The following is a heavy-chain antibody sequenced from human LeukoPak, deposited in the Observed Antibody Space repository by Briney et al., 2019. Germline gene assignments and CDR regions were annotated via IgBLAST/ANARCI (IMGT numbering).Heavy chain of an antibody. CDR2: ISGSGGST. Sequence: GGSLRLSCAASGFTFSNYAMSWVRQAPGKGLEWVSAISGSGGSTYYADSVKGRFTISRDNSKNTLYLQMNSLRAEDTAVYYCAKDGDIVVVVAANFNWFDPWGQGTLVTVSS. CDR1: GFTFSNYA. V-gene: IGHV3-23*01. J-gene: IGHJ5*02. D-gene: IGHD2-15*01. CDR3: AKDGDIVVVVAANFNWFDP.